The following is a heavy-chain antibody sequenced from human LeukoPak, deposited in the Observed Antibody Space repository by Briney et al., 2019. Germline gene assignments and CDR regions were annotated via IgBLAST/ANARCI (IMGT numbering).Heavy chain of an antibody. CDR3: ARGRRMGYCSSTSCYRAWFDP. D-gene: IGHD2-2*01. Sequence: SETLSLTCAVYGGSFSGYYWSWIRQPPGKGLEWIGEINHSGSTNYNPSLKSRVTISVDTSKNQFSLKLSSVTAADTAVYYCARGRRMGYCSSTSCYRAWFDPWGQGTLVTVSS. J-gene: IGHJ5*02. CDR2: INHSGST. V-gene: IGHV4-34*01. CDR1: GGSFSGYY.